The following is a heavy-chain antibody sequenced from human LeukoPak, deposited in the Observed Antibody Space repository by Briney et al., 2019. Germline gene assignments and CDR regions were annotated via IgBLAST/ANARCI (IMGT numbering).Heavy chain of an antibody. CDR2: LYASGIT. J-gene: IGHJ1*01. Sequence: GGSLRLSCAASGFGVSVNYMSWVRQAPGKGLEWVSVLYASGITYYADSVKGRFTISRDNSKNTLYLQMNSLRAEDTAVYYCAKVAGGSGSYYSEYFQHWGQGSLVTVSS. CDR1: GFGVSVNY. V-gene: IGHV3-53*01. CDR3: AKVAGGSGSYYSEYFQH. D-gene: IGHD3-10*01.